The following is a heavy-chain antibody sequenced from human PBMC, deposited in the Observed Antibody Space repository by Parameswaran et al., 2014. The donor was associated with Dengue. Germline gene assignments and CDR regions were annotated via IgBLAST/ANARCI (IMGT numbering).Heavy chain of an antibody. J-gene: IGHJ4*02. Sequence: RWIRQPPGKGLEWIGEINHSGSTNYNPSLKSRVTISTDTSTSTAYMELRSLRSDDTAVYYCARVQQLDYWGQGTLVTVSS. D-gene: IGHD6-13*01. V-gene: IGHV4-34*01. CDR2: INHSGST. CDR3: ARVQQLDY.